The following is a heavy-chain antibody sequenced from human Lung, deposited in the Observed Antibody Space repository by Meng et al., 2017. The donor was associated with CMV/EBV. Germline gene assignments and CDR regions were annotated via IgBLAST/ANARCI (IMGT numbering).Heavy chain of an antibody. CDR2: IYYSGST. CDR1: GGSISSSSYY. V-gene: IGHV4-39*07. D-gene: IGHD3-22*01. J-gene: IGHJ5*02. CDR3: ARGAYYDSSGYDDWFDP. Sequence: SXTXSLXCTVSGGSISSSSYYWGWIRQPPGKGLEWIGSIYYSGSTYYNPSLKSRVTISVDTSKNQFSLKLSSVTAADTAVYYCARGAYYDSSGYDDWFDPXGQGTLVTVSS.